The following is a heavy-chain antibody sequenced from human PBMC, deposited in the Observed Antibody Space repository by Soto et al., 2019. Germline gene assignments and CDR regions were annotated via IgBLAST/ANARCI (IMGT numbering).Heavy chain of an antibody. CDR3: ARDTGHIVVVPAAMSDAFDI. V-gene: IGHV1-18*01. Sequence: ASVKVSCKAAGYTFTSYGISWGRQAPGQGLEWMGWISAYNGNTNYAQKLQGRVTMTTDTSTSTAYMELRSLRSDDTAVYYCARDTGHIVVVPAAMSDAFDIWGQGTMVTVSS. J-gene: IGHJ3*02. D-gene: IGHD2-2*01. CDR1: GYTFTSYG. CDR2: ISAYNGNT.